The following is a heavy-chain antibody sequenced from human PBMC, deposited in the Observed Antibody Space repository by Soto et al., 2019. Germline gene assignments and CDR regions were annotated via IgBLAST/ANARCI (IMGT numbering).Heavy chain of an antibody. D-gene: IGHD6-19*01. CDR2: ISGSGDST. J-gene: IGHJ4*02. Sequence: EVQLLESGGGLVQPGGSLRLSCAASGFTFSTYAMSWVRQAPGKGLEWVSGISGSGDSTYYADSVKGRFTVSRDNSKNTLYLQMNSLTGEDTAVFYCAKERSSGWSFDYWGQGTLVTVSP. CDR3: AKERSSGWSFDY. V-gene: IGHV3-23*01. CDR1: GFTFSTYA.